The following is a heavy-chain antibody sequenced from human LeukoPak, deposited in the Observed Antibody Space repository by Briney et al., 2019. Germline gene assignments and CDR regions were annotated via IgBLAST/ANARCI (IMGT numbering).Heavy chain of an antibody. V-gene: IGHV4-39*07. CDR1: GGSISSSSYY. D-gene: IGHD6-19*01. Sequence: SETLSLTCTVSGGSISSSSYYWGWIRQPPGKGLEWIGSIYYSGSTYYNPSLKSRVTISVDTSKNQFSLKLSSVTAADTAVYYCARATIIYSSRSNWFDPWGQGTLVTVSS. J-gene: IGHJ5*02. CDR2: IYYSGST. CDR3: ARATIIYSSRSNWFDP.